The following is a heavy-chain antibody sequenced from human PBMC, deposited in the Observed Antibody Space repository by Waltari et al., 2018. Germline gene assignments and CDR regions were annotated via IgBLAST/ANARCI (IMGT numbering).Heavy chain of an antibody. J-gene: IGHJ6*03. CDR1: GYTFTSYD. CDR3: ARVVGKANWGSYYYYYYMDV. CDR2: MNPNSGNT. D-gene: IGHD7-27*01. V-gene: IGHV1-8*03. Sequence: QVQLVQSGAEVKKPGASVKVSCKASGYTFTSYDINWVPQAPGQGLEWMGWMNPNSGNTGYAQKFQGRVTITRNTSISTAYMELSSLRSEDTAMYYCARVVGKANWGSYYYYYYMDVWGKGTTVTVSS.